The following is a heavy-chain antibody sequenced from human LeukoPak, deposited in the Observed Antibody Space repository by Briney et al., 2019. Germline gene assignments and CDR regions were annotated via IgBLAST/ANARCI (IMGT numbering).Heavy chain of an antibody. V-gene: IGHV1-69*05. D-gene: IGHD2-15*01. CDR3: AREDCSGGSCYSSGYYMDV. J-gene: IGHJ6*03. Sequence: ASVKVSCKASGGTFSSYAISWVRQAPGQGLEWMGGIIPIFGTANYAQKFQGRVTITTDESTSTAYMELSSLRSEDTAVYYCAREDCSGGSCYSSGYYMDVWGKGTTVTVSS. CDR2: IIPIFGTA. CDR1: GGTFSSYA.